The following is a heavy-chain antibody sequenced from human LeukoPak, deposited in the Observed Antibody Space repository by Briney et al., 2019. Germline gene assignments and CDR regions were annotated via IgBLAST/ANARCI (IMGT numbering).Heavy chain of an antibody. CDR3: ARGDCTDTACYLFQH. Sequence: EASVKVSCKASGYTFTGYHMHWVRQAPGQGLEWMGWINPNSGATRYAQKLQGRVTMTRDTSISTAYMELNSLRSDDTAVYFCARGDCTDTACYLFQHWGQGTLVTVSS. J-gene: IGHJ1*01. CDR1: GYTFTGYH. CDR2: INPNSGAT. V-gene: IGHV1-2*02. D-gene: IGHD2-8*02.